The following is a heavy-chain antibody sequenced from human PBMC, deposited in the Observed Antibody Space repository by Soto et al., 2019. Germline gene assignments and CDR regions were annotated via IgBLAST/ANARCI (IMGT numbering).Heavy chain of an antibody. CDR2: IIPIFGTA. CDR1: GGTFSSYA. J-gene: IGHJ5*02. CDR3: ARMEYCSSTSCYDGGRNWFDP. Sequence: QVQLVQSGAEVKKPGSSVKVSCKASGGTFSSYAISWVRQAPGQGLEWMGGIIPIFGTANYAQKFQGRVTITTDASTSTAYMELSSLRSEDTAVYYCARMEYCSSTSCYDGGRNWFDPWGQGTLVTVSS. V-gene: IGHV1-69*01. D-gene: IGHD2-2*01.